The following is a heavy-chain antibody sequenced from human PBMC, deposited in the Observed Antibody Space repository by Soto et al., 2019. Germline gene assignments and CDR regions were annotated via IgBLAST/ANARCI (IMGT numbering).Heavy chain of an antibody. CDR3: ARVAY. J-gene: IGHJ4*02. Sequence: GESLKISCEASGFTFSRVSMNWVRQVPGKGLEWVASISSARYETWYAESVKGRFIISSDNAQNSLFLQMNTLRPEDSAIYDCARVAYWGPGTQVTVSS. CDR2: ISSARYET. CDR1: GFTFSRVS. V-gene: IGHV3-21*04.